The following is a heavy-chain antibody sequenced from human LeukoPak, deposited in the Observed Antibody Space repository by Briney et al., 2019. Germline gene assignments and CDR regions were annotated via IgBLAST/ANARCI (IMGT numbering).Heavy chain of an antibody. D-gene: IGHD6-13*01. V-gene: IGHV3-73*01. CDR1: GFTFSGAA. Sequence: GGSLKLSCTASGFTFSGAAMHWVRQASGKGPEWVGHIRSKPNNYATAYAASVKGRFTISRDDSKNTAYLQMNSLKIEDTAVYYCTRPLGAAAGTYFDPWGQGTLVTVSS. J-gene: IGHJ5*02. CDR3: TRPLGAAAGTYFDP. CDR2: IRSKPNNYAT.